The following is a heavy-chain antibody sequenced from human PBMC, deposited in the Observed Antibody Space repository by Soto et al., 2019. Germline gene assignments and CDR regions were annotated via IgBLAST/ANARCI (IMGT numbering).Heavy chain of an antibody. CDR1: GLTFSGYP. J-gene: IGHJ4*02. Sequence: GGSLRLSVPALGLTFSGYPMSWFPQAPGKGLEWVSAISGSGGSTYYADSVKGRFTISRDNSKNTLYLQMNSLRAEDTAVYYCAKAPNYYDSSGSTFDYWGQGTLVTVSS. CDR2: ISGSGGST. D-gene: IGHD3-22*01. CDR3: AKAPNYYDSSGSTFDY. V-gene: IGHV3-23*01.